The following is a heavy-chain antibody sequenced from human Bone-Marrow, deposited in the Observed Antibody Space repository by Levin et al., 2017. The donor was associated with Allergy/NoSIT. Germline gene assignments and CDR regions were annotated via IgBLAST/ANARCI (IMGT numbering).Heavy chain of an antibody. Sequence: KPGESLKISCKASGYTFIDYYLYWVRQAPGQGLEWMGRINPKSGDTIYAQKFQGRVTMTMDTSISAAYMELARLRSDDTAVFYCARREMAASGGAFDLWGQGTLVTVSS. CDR2: INPKSGDT. D-gene: IGHD5-24*01. CDR1: GYTFIDYY. V-gene: IGHV1-2*06. CDR3: ARREMAASGGAFDL. J-gene: IGHJ3*01.